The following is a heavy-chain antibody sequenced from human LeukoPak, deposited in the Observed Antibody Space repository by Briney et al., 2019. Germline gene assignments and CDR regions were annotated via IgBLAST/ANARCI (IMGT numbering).Heavy chain of an antibody. D-gene: IGHD6-6*01. Sequence: PGGSLRLSWAASGFTFSSYWMHWVRQAPGKGLVWVSRINSDGSSTSYADSMKGRFTISRDNAKNTLYLQMNSLRAEDTAVYYCARGGGAARTTYFDYWGQGTLVTVSS. CDR3: ARGGGAARTTYFDY. CDR2: INSDGSST. J-gene: IGHJ4*02. CDR1: GFTFSSYW. V-gene: IGHV3-74*01.